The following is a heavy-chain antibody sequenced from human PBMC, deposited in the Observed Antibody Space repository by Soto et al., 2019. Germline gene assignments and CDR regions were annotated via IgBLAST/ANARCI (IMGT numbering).Heavy chain of an antibody. CDR2: ISSSGSTI. D-gene: IGHD5-12*01. J-gene: IGHJ4*02. CDR1: GFTFSDYY. Sequence: GGSLRLSCAASGFTFSDYYMSWIRQAPGKGLEWVSYISSSGSTIYYADSVKGRFTISRDNAKNSLYLQMNSLRAEDTAVYYCASRPREIRGYSGYDRFIDYWGQGTLVTVSS. CDR3: ASRPREIRGYSGYDRFIDY. V-gene: IGHV3-11*01.